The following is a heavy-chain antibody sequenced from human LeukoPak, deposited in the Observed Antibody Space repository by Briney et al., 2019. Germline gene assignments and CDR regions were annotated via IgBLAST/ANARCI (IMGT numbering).Heavy chain of an antibody. J-gene: IGHJ5*02. Sequence: ASVKVSCKASGYTFTSYGISWVRQAPGQGLEWMGWISAYNGNTNYAQKLQGRVTITTATSTSTAYMELRSLRSDDTAVYYCARGGRVQLERRPWFDPWGQGTLVTVSS. V-gene: IGHV1-18*01. CDR2: ISAYNGNT. CDR1: GYTFTSYG. D-gene: IGHD1-1*01. CDR3: ARGGRVQLERRPWFDP.